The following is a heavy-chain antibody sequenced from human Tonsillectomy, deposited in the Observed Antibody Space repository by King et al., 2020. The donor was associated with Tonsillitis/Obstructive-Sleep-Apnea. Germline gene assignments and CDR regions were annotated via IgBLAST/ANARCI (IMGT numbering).Heavy chain of an antibody. J-gene: IGHJ3*02. V-gene: IGHV3-73*02. CDR1: GFTFSGSV. D-gene: IGHD2-2*01. Sequence: VQLVESGGGLVQPGGSLKLSCAASGFTFSGSVMHWVRQTSGNGLEWVGRIKTKTDPYATAYAASVKGRCIISRDDSKNTAYLQMNSLKTEDTAVYYCTSVVVVPAASSYAFDIWGQGTMVTVSS. CDR3: TSVVVVPAASSYAFDI. CDR2: IKTKTDPYAT.